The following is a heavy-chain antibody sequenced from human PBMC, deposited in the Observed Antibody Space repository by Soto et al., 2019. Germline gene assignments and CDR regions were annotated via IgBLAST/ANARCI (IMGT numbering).Heavy chain of an antibody. Sequence: GASVKVSCKASGYTFTSYYMHWVRQAPGQGLEWMGIINPTGGSTSYAQKFQGRVIMTRDMSTSTVYMEVSSLRSEDTAVYYCARGRKQRWPAKLIDSWGQGTLVTVSS. V-gene: IGHV1-46*01. J-gene: IGHJ5*01. CDR2: INPTGGST. CDR1: GYTFTSYY. CDR3: ARGRKQRWPAKLIDS. D-gene: IGHD1-1*01.